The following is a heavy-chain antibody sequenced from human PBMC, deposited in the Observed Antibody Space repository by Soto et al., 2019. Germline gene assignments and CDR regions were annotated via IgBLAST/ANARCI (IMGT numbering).Heavy chain of an antibody. CDR2: ANGSGRST. V-gene: IGHV3-23*01. CDR3: VRDIR. CDR1: GFTFNSYN. J-gene: IGHJ4*02. Sequence: GGSLRLSCASSGFTFNSYNINWVRQAPGLALKWVSAANGSGRSTYYADAVKGRFIIFRDNGKNTLYLELNRFTVENTAIYYCVRDIRWGEGTLV.